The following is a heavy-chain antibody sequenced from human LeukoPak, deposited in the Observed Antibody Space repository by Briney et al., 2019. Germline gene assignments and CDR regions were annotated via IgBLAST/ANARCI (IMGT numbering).Heavy chain of an antibody. CDR2: LSSSGSSF. CDR3: ARILDSAWGELGY. D-gene: IGHD6-19*01. J-gene: IGHJ4*02. V-gene: IGHV3-48*03. CDR1: VFTFRSSE. Sequence: GGSLRLSCDDSVFTFRSSEKNWVRQARGRGLECIAYLSSSGSSFSYADSMKGRFTIARDNSKNTLYLQMNGLRAEDTAVYYCARILDSAWGELGYWGQGTLVTVSS.